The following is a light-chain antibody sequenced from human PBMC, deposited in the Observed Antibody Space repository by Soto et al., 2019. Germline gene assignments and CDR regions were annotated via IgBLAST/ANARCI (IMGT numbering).Light chain of an antibody. CDR1: QGISSW. CDR2: AAS. V-gene: IGKV1-12*01. Sequence: DVQMTQSPCSVSASVGDRVTMTCRASQGISSWLAWYQQQPGKAPKLLIYAASSLRSGVPSRVSGSRSGTDFTLTISSLQPDYFVTYDCKQANGFPVPFGGGTRWIS. J-gene: IGKJ4*01. CDR3: KQANGFPVP.